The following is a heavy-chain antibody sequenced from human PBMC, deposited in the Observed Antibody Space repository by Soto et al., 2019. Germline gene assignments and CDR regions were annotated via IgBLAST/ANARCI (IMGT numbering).Heavy chain of an antibody. CDR2: TRNKANSYTT. V-gene: IGHV3-72*01. CDR3: ASDRRKYYYYYYGMDA. Sequence: GGSLRLSCAASGFTFSDHYMDWVRQAPGKGLEWVGRTRNKANSYTTEYAASVKGRFTISRDDSKNSLYLQMNSLKTEDTAVYYCASDRRKYYYYYYGMDAWGQGPTVTVYS. J-gene: IGHJ6*02. CDR1: GFTFSDHY.